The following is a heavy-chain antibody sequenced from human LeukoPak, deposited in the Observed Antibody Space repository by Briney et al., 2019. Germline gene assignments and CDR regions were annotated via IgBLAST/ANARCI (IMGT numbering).Heavy chain of an antibody. Sequence: PGGSLRLSCAASGFTFSSYPMSWVRQAPGKGLEWVSAIRGSGYDTYYADSVQGRFTISRDNSKNTLYLQMNSLRAEDTAVYYCARDQQKRGYSYGLDYYYGMDVWGQGTTVTVSS. J-gene: IGHJ6*02. V-gene: IGHV3-23*01. CDR3: ARDQQKRGYSYGLDYYYGMDV. CDR2: IRGSGYDT. CDR1: GFTFSSYP. D-gene: IGHD5-18*01.